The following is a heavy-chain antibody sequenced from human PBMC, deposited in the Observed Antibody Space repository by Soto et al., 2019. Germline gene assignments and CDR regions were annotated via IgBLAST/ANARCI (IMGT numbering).Heavy chain of an antibody. J-gene: IGHJ5*02. V-gene: IGHV1-69*12. CDR3: ARDPSLITGTKVFDP. CDR2: IIPIFGTA. Sequence: QVQLVPSGGEVKKPGSSVKVSCKGCGGTFRSEAISWARQAPGRGLEWMGGIIPIFGTANYAQKFQGRVTITADESTSTAYMELSSLRSEDTAVYYCARDPSLITGTKVFDPWGQGTLVTVSS. D-gene: IGHD1-7*01. CDR1: GGTFRSEA.